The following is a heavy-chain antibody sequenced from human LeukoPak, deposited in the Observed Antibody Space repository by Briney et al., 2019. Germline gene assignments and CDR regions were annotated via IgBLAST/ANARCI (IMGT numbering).Heavy chain of an antibody. CDR2: MNPSSGNT. V-gene: IGHV1-8*01. D-gene: IGHD5-18*01. Sequence: ASVKVSCKASGYTFTSYDINWVRQATGQGLEWLGWMNPSSGNTGYAQKFQGRVTMTRDTSTSTVYMELSSLRSEDTAVYYCARDLRGYSYGTGYWGQGTLVTVSS. CDR3: ARDLRGYSYGTGY. CDR1: GYTFTSYD. J-gene: IGHJ4*02.